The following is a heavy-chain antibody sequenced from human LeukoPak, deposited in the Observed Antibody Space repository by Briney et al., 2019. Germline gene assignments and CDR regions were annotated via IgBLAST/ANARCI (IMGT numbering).Heavy chain of an antibody. CDR3: ARLAFYDSSGYYCDY. CDR2: INHSGST. Sequence: SETLSLTCAVYGGSFSGYYWSWIRQPPGKGLEWIGEINHSGSTNYNPSLKSRVTISVDTSKNQFSLKLSSVTAADTAVYYCARLAFYDSSGYYCDYWGQGTLVTVSS. D-gene: IGHD3-22*01. J-gene: IGHJ4*02. V-gene: IGHV4-34*01. CDR1: GGSFSGYY.